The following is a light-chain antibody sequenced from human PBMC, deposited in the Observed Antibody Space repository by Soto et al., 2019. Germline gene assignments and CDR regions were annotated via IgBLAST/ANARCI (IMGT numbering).Light chain of an antibody. V-gene: IGLV1-47*01. Sequence: QSVVTQPPSVSATPGQRVTISCSGSRSNIGSNYAYWYQQPPGTAPRLLIYRNNQRPSGVPDRFSGSKSGTSASLAISGLRSEDEADYYCATWDDSLSGYVVFGDGTKLAVL. J-gene: IGLJ2*01. CDR1: RSNIGSNY. CDR3: ATWDDSLSGYVV. CDR2: RNN.